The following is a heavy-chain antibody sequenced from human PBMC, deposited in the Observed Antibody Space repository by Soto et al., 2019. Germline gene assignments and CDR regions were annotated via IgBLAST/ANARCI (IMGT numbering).Heavy chain of an antibody. V-gene: IGHV1-69*12. D-gene: IGHD4-17*01. Sequence: QVQLVQSGAEVKKPGSSVKVSCKASGGTFSSYAISWVRQAPGQGLEWMGGIIPIFGTANYAQKFQGRVTITADESTSTAYMELRSLRSEDTAVYYCAGDLIVTVSNYPRKDYWYFDLWGRGTLVTVSS. J-gene: IGHJ2*01. CDR1: GGTFSSYA. CDR3: AGDLIVTVSNYPRKDYWYFDL. CDR2: IIPIFGTA.